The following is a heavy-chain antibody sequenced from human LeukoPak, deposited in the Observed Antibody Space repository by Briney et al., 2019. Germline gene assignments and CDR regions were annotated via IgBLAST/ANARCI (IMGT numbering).Heavy chain of an antibody. Sequence: VASVKVSCKASGGTFSSYAISWVRQAPGQGLEWMGGIIPIFGTANYAQKFQGRVTITADKSTSTAYMELSSLRSEDTAVYYCASWRSSKNYYYYMDVWGKGTTVTVSS. CDR2: IIPIFGTA. J-gene: IGHJ6*03. CDR3: ASWRSSKNYYYYMDV. CDR1: GGTFSSYA. V-gene: IGHV1-69*06. D-gene: IGHD6-13*01.